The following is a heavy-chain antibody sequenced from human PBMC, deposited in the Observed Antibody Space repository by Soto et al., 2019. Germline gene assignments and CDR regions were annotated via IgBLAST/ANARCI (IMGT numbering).Heavy chain of an antibody. Sequence: PGGSLSFSCAASGFIFSSHWMHWVRQAPGKGLVWVSHIGPDGSNIRDSDSVQGRLTISRDNARNTLYLQMNSLRVEDTATYYCAGALEKPDIYYGLNVWGQGTTVNVS. J-gene: IGHJ6*02. V-gene: IGHV3-74*01. D-gene: IGHD1-1*01. CDR2: IGPDGSNI. CDR3: AGALEKPDIYYGLNV. CDR1: GFIFSSHW.